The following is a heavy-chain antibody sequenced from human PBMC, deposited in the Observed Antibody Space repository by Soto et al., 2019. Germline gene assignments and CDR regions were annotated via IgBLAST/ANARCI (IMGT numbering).Heavy chain of an antibody. D-gene: IGHD3-10*01. CDR2: INHSGST. J-gene: IGHJ5*02. Sequence: QVQLQQWGAGLLKPSETLSLTCAVYGGSFSGYYWSWIRQPPGKGLEWIGEINHSGSTNYNPSLKSRVTISVDTSKNQFSLKLSSVTAADTAVYYCARGRLDRSYYYGSGSYYNPWGQGTLVTVSS. V-gene: IGHV4-34*01. CDR1: GGSFSGYY. CDR3: ARGRLDRSYYYGSGSYYNP.